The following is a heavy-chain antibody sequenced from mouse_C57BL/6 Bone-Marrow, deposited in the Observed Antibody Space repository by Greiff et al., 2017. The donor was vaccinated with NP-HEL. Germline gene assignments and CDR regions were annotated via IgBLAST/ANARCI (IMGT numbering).Heavy chain of an antibody. Sequence: QVQLKESGAELARPGASVKLSCKASGYTFTSYGISWVKQRTGQGLEWIGEIYPRSGNTYYNEKFKGKATLTADKSSSAAYMELRSLTSEDSAVYFCARGGYSHYYAMDYWGQGTSVTVSS. J-gene: IGHJ4*01. D-gene: IGHD2-3*01. V-gene: IGHV1-81*01. CDR1: GYTFTSYG. CDR2: IYPRSGNT. CDR3: ARGGYSHYYAMDY.